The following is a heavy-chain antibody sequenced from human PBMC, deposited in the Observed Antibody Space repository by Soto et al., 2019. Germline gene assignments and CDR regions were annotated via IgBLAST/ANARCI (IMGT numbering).Heavy chain of an antibody. J-gene: IGHJ4*02. V-gene: IGHV1-18*01. CDR1: GYTFTSYG. CDR2: ISAYNGNT. D-gene: IGHD6-13*01. Sequence: ASVKVSCKASGYTFTSYGISWVRQAPGQGLEWMGWISAYNGNTNYAQKLQGRVTMTTDTSTSTAYMELRSLRSDDTAVYYCARDHRRIAAAGRGYYFDYWGQGTLVTVSS. CDR3: ARDHRRIAAAGRGYYFDY.